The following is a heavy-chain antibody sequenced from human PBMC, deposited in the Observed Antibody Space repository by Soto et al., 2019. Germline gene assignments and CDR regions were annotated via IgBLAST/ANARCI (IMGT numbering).Heavy chain of an antibody. D-gene: IGHD6-13*01. Sequence: QVQLVESGGGVVQPGRSLRLSCAASGFTFSSYGMHWVRQAPGKGLEWVAVISYDGSNKYYADSVKGRFTINRDNSKNTLYLQMNSLRAEDTAEYYCAKDVALWLSSSWARGWFDPWGQGTLVAVSS. CDR2: ISYDGSNK. CDR1: GFTFSSYG. CDR3: AKDVALWLSSSWARGWFDP. J-gene: IGHJ5*02. V-gene: IGHV3-30*18.